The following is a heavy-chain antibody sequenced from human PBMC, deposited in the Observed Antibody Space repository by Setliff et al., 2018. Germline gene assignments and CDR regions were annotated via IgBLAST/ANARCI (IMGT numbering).Heavy chain of an antibody. CDR2: IYHSGST. V-gene: IGHV4-38-2*01. D-gene: IGHD1-26*01. J-gene: IGHJ5*02. CDR3: ARTSRGPREPIGWFDP. Sequence: SETLSLTCAVSGYSISSGYYWGWIRQPPGKGLEWIGSIYHSGSTYYNPSLKSRVTISVDTSKNQFSLKLSSVTAADTAVYYCARTSRGPREPIGWFDPWGQGTLVAVSS. CDR1: GYSISSGYY.